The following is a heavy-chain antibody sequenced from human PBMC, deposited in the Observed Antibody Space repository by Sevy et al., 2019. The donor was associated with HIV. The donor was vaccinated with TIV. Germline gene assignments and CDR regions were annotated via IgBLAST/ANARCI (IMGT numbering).Heavy chain of an antibody. D-gene: IGHD5-18*01. CDR3: VGEGVGGYSYSLDC. CDR2: LKQDGSEK. Sequence: GGSLRLSCAASGFSFSVYWMSWVRQAPGKGLEWVATLKQDGSEKYYVDSVKGRFTISRDNAKNSLYLQMNSLRAEDTAVYSGVGEGVGGYSYSLDCWGQGTLVTVSS. V-gene: IGHV3-7*01. J-gene: IGHJ4*02. CDR1: GFSFSVYW.